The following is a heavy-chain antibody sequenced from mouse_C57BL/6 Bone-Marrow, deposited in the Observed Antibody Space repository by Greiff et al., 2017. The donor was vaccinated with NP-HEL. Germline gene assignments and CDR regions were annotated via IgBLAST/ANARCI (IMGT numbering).Heavy chain of an antibody. CDR3: ARHRGPLAWFAY. CDR2: ISGGGGNT. V-gene: IGHV5-9*01. D-gene: IGHD3-3*01. J-gene: IGHJ3*01. CDR1: GFTFSSYT. Sequence: EVQLVESGEGLVKPGGSLKLSCAASGFTFSSYTMSWVRQTPEKRLEWVATISGGGGNTYYPDSVKGRFTISRDNAKNTLYLQMSSLRSEDTALYYCARHRGPLAWFAYWGQGTLVTVSA.